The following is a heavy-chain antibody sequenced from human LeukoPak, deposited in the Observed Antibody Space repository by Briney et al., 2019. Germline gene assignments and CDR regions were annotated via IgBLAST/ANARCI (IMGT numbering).Heavy chain of an antibody. J-gene: IGHJ6*02. V-gene: IGHV3-23*01. D-gene: IGHD1-26*01. CDR2: ITGSSGGT. Sequence: GGSLRLSCAASGFTFSSYAMTWVRQAPGEGLEWVSLITGSSGGTYYAGSVKGRFTISRDNSKNTLYLQINSLRAEDTAVYYCAKGTRKGARDYYGLDVWGQGTTVTVSS. CDR3: AKGTRKGARDYYGLDV. CDR1: GFTFSSYA.